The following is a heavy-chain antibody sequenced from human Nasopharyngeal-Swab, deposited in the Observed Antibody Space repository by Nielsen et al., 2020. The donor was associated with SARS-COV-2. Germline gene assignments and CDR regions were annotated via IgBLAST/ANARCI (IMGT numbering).Heavy chain of an antibody. Sequence: GESPKISCAASGFTFSSYSMNWVRQAPGKGPEWVSSISSSSSYIYYADSVKGRFTISRDNAKNSLYLQMNSLRAEDTAVYYCARVFNRVSEIAAADPNIYYYYGMDVWGQGTTVTVSS. J-gene: IGHJ6*02. D-gene: IGHD6-13*01. V-gene: IGHV3-21*01. CDR2: ISSSSSYI. CDR1: GFTFSSYS. CDR3: ARVFNRVSEIAAADPNIYYYYGMDV.